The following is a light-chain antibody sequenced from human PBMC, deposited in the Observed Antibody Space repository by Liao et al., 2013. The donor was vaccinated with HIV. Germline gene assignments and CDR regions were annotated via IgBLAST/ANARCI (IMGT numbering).Light chain of an antibody. Sequence: SYELTQPPSMSVSPGQTARITCSGDALPKQQVYWYQQKPGQAPVLMIFKGTERPSGIPERFSGSSSGDTATLTISGTQAVDEADYYCQAWDNSAVVFGGGTKLTV. V-gene: IGLV3-25*02. J-gene: IGLJ2*01. CDR3: QAWDNSAVV. CDR1: ALPKQQ. CDR2: KGT.